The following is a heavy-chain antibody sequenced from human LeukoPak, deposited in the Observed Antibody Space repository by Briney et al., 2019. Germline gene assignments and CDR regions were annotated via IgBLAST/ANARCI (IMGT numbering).Heavy chain of an antibody. CDR1: GFTFSSYS. CDR3: ARGLIIAAAGTGYDY. V-gene: IGHV3-21*01. CDR2: ISSSSSYI. D-gene: IGHD6-13*01. J-gene: IGHJ4*02. Sequence: GGSLRLSCAASGFTFSSYSMSWVRQAPGKGLEWVSSISSSSSYIYYADSVKGRFTISRDNAKNSLYLQMNSLRAEDTAVYYCARGLIIAAAGTGYDYWGQGTLVTVSS.